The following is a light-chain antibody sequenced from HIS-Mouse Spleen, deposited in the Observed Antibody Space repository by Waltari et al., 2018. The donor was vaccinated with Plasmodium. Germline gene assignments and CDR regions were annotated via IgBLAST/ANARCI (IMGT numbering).Light chain of an antibody. CDR2: AAS. J-gene: IGKJ4*01. CDR3: QQSYSTPPT. V-gene: IGKV1-39*01. Sequence: DIQITQSPSSLSASVANSVTITCRASQSISSYLNWYQQKPGKAPKLLIYAASSLQSGVPSRFSGSGSGTDFTLTISSLQPEDFATYYCQQSYSTPPTFGGGTKVEIK. CDR1: QSISSY.